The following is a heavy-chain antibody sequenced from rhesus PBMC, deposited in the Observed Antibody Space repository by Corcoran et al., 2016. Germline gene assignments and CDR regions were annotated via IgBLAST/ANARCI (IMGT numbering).Heavy chain of an antibody. V-gene: IGHV4-80*01. D-gene: IGHD5-24*01. Sequence: QVQLQESGPGLVKPSETLSLTCAVSGGSFSSYWWSWIRQPPGKGLEWIGEINGNPGGPNYNPSPKSRVPISKDAPKNQFSLKLSSVTAADPAVYYCASDPLTAGTDYFDYWGQGVLVTVSS. CDR1: GGSFSSYW. CDR2: INGNPGGP. CDR3: ASDPLTAGTDYFDY. J-gene: IGHJ4*01.